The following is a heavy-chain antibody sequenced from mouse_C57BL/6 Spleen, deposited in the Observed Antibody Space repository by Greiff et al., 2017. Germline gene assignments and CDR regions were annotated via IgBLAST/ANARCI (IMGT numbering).Heavy chain of an antibody. Sequence: QVQLQQPGAELVRPGSSVKLSCKASGYTFTSYWLHWVKQRPIQGLEWIGNIDPSDSETHYNQKFKDKAILTVDKSSSTAYMQLSSLTSEDSAVDNCAREGDDHDRYFDVWGTGTTVTVSS. CDR1: GYTFTSYW. V-gene: IGHV1-52*01. D-gene: IGHD2-4*01. CDR3: AREGDDHDRYFDV. J-gene: IGHJ1*03. CDR2: IDPSDSET.